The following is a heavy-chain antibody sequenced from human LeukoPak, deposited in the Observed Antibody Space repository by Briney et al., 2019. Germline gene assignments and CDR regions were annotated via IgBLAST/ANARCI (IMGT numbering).Heavy chain of an antibody. CDR1: GGSFSGYY. J-gene: IGHJ4*02. Sequence: SETLSLTCAVYGGSFSGYYWSWIRQPPGKGLEWIGEINHSGSTNYNPSLKSRVTISVDTSKNQFSLKLSSVTAADTAVYYCARKVPYTLRSEDYWGQGTLVTVSS. CDR3: ARKVPYTLRSEDY. CDR2: INHSGST. V-gene: IGHV4-34*01. D-gene: IGHD3-16*01.